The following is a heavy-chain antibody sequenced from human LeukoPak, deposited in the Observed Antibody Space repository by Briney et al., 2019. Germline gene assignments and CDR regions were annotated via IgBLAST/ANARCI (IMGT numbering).Heavy chain of an antibody. CDR1: GFTSRNYV. Sequence: GGSLRLSCAASGFTSRNYVIHWVRQAPGKGLEWVAVTSSDLNVKLYADSVKGRFTISRDNSRSTLYLQMNSLRPEDTAIYYCAREGYYGSGSPPSLYFDYWGQGTLVTVSS. V-gene: IGHV3-30-3*01. CDR3: AREGYYGSGSPPSLYFDY. J-gene: IGHJ4*02. CDR2: TSSDLNVK. D-gene: IGHD3-10*01.